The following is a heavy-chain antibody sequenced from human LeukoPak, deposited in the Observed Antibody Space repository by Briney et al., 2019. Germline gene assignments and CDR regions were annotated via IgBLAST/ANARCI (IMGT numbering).Heavy chain of an antibody. J-gene: IGHJ3*02. CDR2: IYSGGST. V-gene: IGHV3-53*04. CDR1: GFTVSSNY. D-gene: IGHD3-22*01. CDR3: ASHYYDSSGYYPDAFDI. Sequence: GGSLRLSCAASGFTVSSNYMSWIRQAPGKGLEWVSVIYSGGSTYYAHSVKGRFTISRHNSKNTLYLQMNSLRAEDTAVYYCASHYYDSSGYYPDAFDIWGQGTMVTVSS.